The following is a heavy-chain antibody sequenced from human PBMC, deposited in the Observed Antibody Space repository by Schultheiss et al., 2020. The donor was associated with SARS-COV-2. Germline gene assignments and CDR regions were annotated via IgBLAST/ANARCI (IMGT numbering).Heavy chain of an antibody. J-gene: IGHJ6*02. CDR3: ARVSLAAADLDV. D-gene: IGHD6-13*01. V-gene: IGHV3-74*01. CDR1: GFTFDDYA. CDR2: INSDGSST. Sequence: GGSLRLSCAASGFTFDDYAMHWVRQGPGKGLEWVSRINSDGSSTSYADSVKGRFTISRDNSKNTLYLQMNSLRAEDTAVYYCARVSLAAADLDVWGQGTTVTVSS.